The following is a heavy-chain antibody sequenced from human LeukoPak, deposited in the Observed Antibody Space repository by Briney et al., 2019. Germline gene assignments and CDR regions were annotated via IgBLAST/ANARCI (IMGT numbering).Heavy chain of an antibody. D-gene: IGHD3-10*01. Sequence: PGGSLRLSCAASGFTFSSYWMHWVRQAPGKGPLLVSNINGDGSSTNYADSVKGRFTISRDNAKNTLYLQMNSLRAEDTAVYYCAEAASVRGVSYWGQGTLVTVSS. CDR3: AEAASVRGVSY. J-gene: IGHJ4*02. CDR1: GFTFSSYW. CDR2: INGDGSST. V-gene: IGHV3-74*01.